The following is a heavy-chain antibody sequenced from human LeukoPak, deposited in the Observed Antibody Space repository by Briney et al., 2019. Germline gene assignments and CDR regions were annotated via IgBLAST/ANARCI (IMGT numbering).Heavy chain of an antibody. D-gene: IGHD3-10*01. CDR1: GYTFTSYY. Sequence: ASVKVSCKASGYTFTSYYMHWVRQAPGQGLEWMGIINPSGGSTSYAQKFQGRVTMTRDTSTSTAYMELSSLRSEDTAVYYCARERIELWFGELTPLDYWGQGTLVTVSS. CDR3: ARERIELWFGELTPLDY. CDR2: INPSGGST. J-gene: IGHJ4*02. V-gene: IGHV1-46*01.